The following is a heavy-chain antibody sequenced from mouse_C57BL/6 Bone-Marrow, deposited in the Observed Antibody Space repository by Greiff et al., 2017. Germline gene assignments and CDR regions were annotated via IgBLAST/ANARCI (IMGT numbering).Heavy chain of an antibody. CDR3: TREGVVPYWYFDV. V-gene: IGHV5-9-1*02. CDR1: GFTFSSYA. D-gene: IGHD6-1*01. J-gene: IGHJ1*03. CDR2: ISSGGDYT. Sequence: EVQGVESGEGLVKPGGSLKLSCAASGFTFSSYAMSWVRQTPEKRLEWVAYISSGGDYTYYADTVKGRFTISRDNARNTLYLQMSSLKSEDTAMYYCTREGVVPYWYFDVWGTGTTVTVSS.